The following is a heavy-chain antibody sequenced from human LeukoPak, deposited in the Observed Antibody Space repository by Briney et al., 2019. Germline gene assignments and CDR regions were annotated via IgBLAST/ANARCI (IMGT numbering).Heavy chain of an antibody. CDR1: GFTFSSYG. D-gene: IGHD3-9*01. Sequence: GGTLRLSCAASGFTFSSYGMSWVRQAPGKGLEWVSAISGSGGSTYYADSVKGRFTISRDNSKNTLYLQMNSLRAADTAVYYCAKPGRYFDWLLQSTHDAFDIWGQGTMVTVSS. J-gene: IGHJ3*02. CDR3: AKPGRYFDWLLQSTHDAFDI. CDR2: ISGSGGST. V-gene: IGHV3-23*01.